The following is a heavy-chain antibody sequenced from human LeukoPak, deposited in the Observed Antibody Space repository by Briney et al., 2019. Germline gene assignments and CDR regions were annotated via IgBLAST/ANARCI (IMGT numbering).Heavy chain of an antibody. CDR3: ARDTTMVRGVIKRARFDY. CDR1: GYTFTGYY. D-gene: IGHD3-10*01. CDR2: INPNCGGT. J-gene: IGHJ4*02. Sequence: ASVKVSCKASGYTFTGYYMHWVRQAPGQGLEWMGRINPNCGGTNYAQKFQGRVTMTRDTSISTAYMELSRLRSDDTAVYYCARDTTMVRGVIKRARFDYWGQGTLVTVSS. V-gene: IGHV1-2*06.